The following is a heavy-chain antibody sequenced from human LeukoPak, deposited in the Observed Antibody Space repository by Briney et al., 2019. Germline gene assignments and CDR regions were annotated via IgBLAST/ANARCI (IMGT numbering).Heavy chain of an antibody. CDR1: GFTFSSYS. V-gene: IGHV3-48*01. J-gene: IGHJ4*02. CDR3: ARELLGAGGGYFDY. D-gene: IGHD1-26*01. CDR2: ISSSSSTI. Sequence: GGSLRLSCAASGFTFSSYSMNWVRQAPGKGLEWVSYISSSSSTIYYADSVKGRFTISRDNAKNSLYLQMNSLRAEDTAVYYCARELLGAGGGYFDYWGQGTLVTVSS.